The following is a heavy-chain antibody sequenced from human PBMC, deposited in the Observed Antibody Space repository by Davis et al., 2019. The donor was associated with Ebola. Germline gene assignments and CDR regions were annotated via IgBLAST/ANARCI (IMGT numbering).Heavy chain of an antibody. CDR2: ISAYNGNT. D-gene: IGHD3-10*01. Sequence: ASVKVSCKASGYTFTSYGISWVRQAPGQGLEWMGWISAYNGNTNYAQKLQGRVTMTTDPSTSTAYMELRSLRSDDTAVYYCARVNVYYGSGRLIYYYYGMDVWGQGTTVTVSS. CDR1: GYTFTSYG. V-gene: IGHV1-18*01. J-gene: IGHJ6*02. CDR3: ARVNVYYGSGRLIYYYYGMDV.